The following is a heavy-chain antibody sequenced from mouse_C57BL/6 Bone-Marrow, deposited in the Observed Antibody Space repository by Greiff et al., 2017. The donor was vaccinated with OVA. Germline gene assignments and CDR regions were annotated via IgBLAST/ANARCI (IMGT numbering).Heavy chain of an antibody. Sequence: EVQVVESGGGLVKPGGSLKLSCAASGFTFSSYAMSWVRQTPEKRLEWVATISDGGSYTYYPDNVKGRFTISRDNAKNNLYLQMSHLKSEDTAMYYCARDSALYDYDGPWFAYWGQGTLVTVSA. CDR1: GFTFSSYA. D-gene: IGHD2-4*01. V-gene: IGHV5-4*01. CDR3: ARDSALYDYDGPWFAY. J-gene: IGHJ3*01. CDR2: ISDGGSYT.